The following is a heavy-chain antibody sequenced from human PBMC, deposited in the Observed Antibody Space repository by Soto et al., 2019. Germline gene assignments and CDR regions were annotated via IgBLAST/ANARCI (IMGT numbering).Heavy chain of an antibody. D-gene: IGHD1-7*01. CDR2: INPNSGGT. Sequence: ASVKVSCKASGYIFSGYYIYWVRQAPGQGLEWMGWINPNSGGTDYAQKFKGRVTMTSDTSISTAYMELTSLRSDDTALYFCARTGRELLTGFDNWGQGTQVTVSS. V-gene: IGHV1-2*02. J-gene: IGHJ4*02. CDR1: GYIFSGYY. CDR3: ARTGRELLTGFDN.